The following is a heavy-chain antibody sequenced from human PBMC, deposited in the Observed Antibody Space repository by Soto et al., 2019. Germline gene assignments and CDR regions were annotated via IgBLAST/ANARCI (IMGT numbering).Heavy chain of an antibody. CDR1: GGSFSGYY. J-gene: IGHJ4*02. CDR2: IDHSGST. V-gene: IGHV4-34*01. Sequence: PSETLSLTCGVYGGSFSGYYWSWIRQPPGKGLEWIGEIDHSGSTNYNPSLKSRFTISVDTPKSQFSLQLSSVTVADTAVYYCARAFKRYSSPPGPLEYWGLGTLVTVSS. D-gene: IGHD6-13*01. CDR3: ARAFKRYSSPPGPLEY.